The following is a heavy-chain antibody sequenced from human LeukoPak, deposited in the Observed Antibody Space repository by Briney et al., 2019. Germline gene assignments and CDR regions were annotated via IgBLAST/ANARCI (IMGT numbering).Heavy chain of an antibody. J-gene: IGHJ4*02. CDR2: IKSKTDGGTT. CDR3: TTQRSRITMVRGVIRSDH. Sequence: PGGSLRLSCAASGFTFSNAWMSWVXQGPGKGLEWVGRIKSKTDGGTTDYAAPVKGRFTISRDDSKNTLYLQMNSLKTEDTAVYYCTTQRSRITMVRGVIRSDHWGQGTLVTVSS. CDR1: GFTFSNAW. D-gene: IGHD3-10*01. V-gene: IGHV3-15*01.